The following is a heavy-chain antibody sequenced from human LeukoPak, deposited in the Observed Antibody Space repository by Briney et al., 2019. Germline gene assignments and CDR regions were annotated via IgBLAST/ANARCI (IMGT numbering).Heavy chain of an antibody. V-gene: IGHV4-59*12. CDR2: IYYSGST. CDR3: ARTRDGYNYGWFDP. Sequence: SETLSLTCTVSGGSISSYYWSWIRQPPGKGLEWIGYIYYSGSTNYNPSLKSRVTISVDTSKNQFSLKLSSVTAADTAVYYCARTRDGYNYGWFDPWGQGTLVTVSS. CDR1: GGSISSYY. D-gene: IGHD5-24*01. J-gene: IGHJ5*02.